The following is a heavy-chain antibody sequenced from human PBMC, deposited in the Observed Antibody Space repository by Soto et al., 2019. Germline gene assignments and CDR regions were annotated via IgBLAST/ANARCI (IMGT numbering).Heavy chain of an antibody. CDR3: ARHSLDYCGGGSGSPNYFDY. V-gene: IGHV5-51*01. Sequence: GESLKISCKGSGYSFTSYWIGWVRQMPGKGLEWMGIIYPGDSDTRYSPSFQGQVTISADKSISTAYLQWSSLKASDTAMYYWARHSLDYCGGGSGSPNYFDYWGQGPLVTVPS. CDR2: IYPGDSDT. J-gene: IGHJ4*02. CDR1: GYSFTSYW. D-gene: IGHD2-15*01.